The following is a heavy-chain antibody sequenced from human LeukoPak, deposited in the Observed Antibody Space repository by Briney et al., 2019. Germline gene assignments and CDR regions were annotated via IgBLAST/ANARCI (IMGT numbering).Heavy chain of an antibody. CDR2: IYTSGST. Sequence: SQTLSLTCTVSGGSISSGSYYWSWIRQPAGKGLEWIGRIYTSGSTNYNPSLKSRVTISVDTSKNQFSLKLSSVTAADTVVYYCARRNRYSGSYGAFDIWGQGTMVTVSS. CDR1: GGSISSGSYY. D-gene: IGHD1-26*01. CDR3: ARRNRYSGSYGAFDI. J-gene: IGHJ3*02. V-gene: IGHV4-61*02.